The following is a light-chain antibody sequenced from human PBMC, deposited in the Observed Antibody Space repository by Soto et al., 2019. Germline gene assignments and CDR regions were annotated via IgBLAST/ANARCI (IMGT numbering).Light chain of an antibody. CDR1: RSNLGSNV. J-gene: IGLJ2*01. V-gene: IGLV1-44*01. CDR2: SNS. CDR3: AAWDDSPWQGV. Sequence: QPVLTQPPSASGTPGQRVTISCSGSRSNLGSNVVNWYQQLPGAAPKLLIYSNSQRASGVPDRFSSSKSGTSASLAISGLQSEDEAHYYCAAWDDSPWQGVFGGGTQLTVL.